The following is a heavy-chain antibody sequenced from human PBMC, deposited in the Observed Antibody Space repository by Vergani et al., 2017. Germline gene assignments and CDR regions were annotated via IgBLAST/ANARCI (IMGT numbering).Heavy chain of an antibody. CDR3: ASVDFDWSIPPP. CDR1: GGTFSIYA. V-gene: IGHV1-69*12. Sequence: QVQLVQSGAEVKNPGSSVKVSCKASGGTFSIYAISWVRQAPGQGLEWMGGIIPIFGTANYAQKFQGRVTITADESTSTAYMELSSLRSEDTAVYYCASVDFDWSIPPPWGQGTLVTVSS. CDR2: IIPIFGTA. J-gene: IGHJ5*02. D-gene: IGHD3-9*01.